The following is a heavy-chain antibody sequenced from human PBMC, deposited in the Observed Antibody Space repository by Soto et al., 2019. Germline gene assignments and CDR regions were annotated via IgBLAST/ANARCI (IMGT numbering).Heavy chain of an antibody. CDR1: GFTFSNYW. V-gene: IGHV3-7*03. Sequence: EVQLVESGGGLVQPGGSLRLSCAASGFTFSNYWMTWVRQAPGKGLEWVANIKQDGSEKYYVDSVKGRFTISRDNAKKSLYRQKNSLRAEDPAVYYCARGHYNDFWFDYWGKGALFAASS. CDR3: ARGHYNDFWFDY. J-gene: IGHJ4*02. D-gene: IGHD3-3*01. CDR2: IKQDGSEK.